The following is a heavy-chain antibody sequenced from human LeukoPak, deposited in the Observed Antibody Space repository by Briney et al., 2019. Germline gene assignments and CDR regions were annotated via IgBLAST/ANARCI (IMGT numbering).Heavy chain of an antibody. J-gene: IGHJ4*02. D-gene: IGHD2-15*01. Sequence: GGSLRLSCAASGFTFSSYGMHWVRQAPGKGLEWVAVISYDGSNKYYADSVKGRFTISRDNSKNTLYLQMNSLRAEDTAVYYCAKDLFSGYCSGGSCYHLTGLLDYWGQGTLVTVSS. CDR3: AKDLFSGYCSGGSCYHLTGLLDY. V-gene: IGHV3-30*18. CDR1: GFTFSSYG. CDR2: ISYDGSNK.